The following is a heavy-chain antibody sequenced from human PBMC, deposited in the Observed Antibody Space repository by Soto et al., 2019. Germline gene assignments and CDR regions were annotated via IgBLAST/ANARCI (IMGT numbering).Heavy chain of an antibody. V-gene: IGHV3-30*18. CDR3: AKDGRYCSGGSCYPNWFDP. J-gene: IGHJ5*02. D-gene: IGHD2-15*01. Sequence: GGSLRLSCAASGFTFSSYGMHWVRQAPGKGLEWVAVISYDGSNKYYADSVKGRFTISRDNSKNTLYLQMNSLRAEDTAVYYCAKDGRYCSGGSCYPNWFDPWGQGTLVTVSS. CDR1: GFTFSSYG. CDR2: ISYDGSNK.